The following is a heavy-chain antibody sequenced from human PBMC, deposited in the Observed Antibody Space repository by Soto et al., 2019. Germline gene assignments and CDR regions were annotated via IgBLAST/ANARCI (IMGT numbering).Heavy chain of an antibody. CDR3: ARDPELN. Sequence: GGSLRLSCAAPGLTFSSYSMNWVRQAPGKGLEWVSYITSGSSTIYYADSVKGRFTISRDNAKNSLYLQMNSLKAEDTAVYYCARDPELNWGQGTLVTVSS. J-gene: IGHJ4*02. D-gene: IGHD1-26*01. CDR2: ITSGSSTI. V-gene: IGHV3-48*01. CDR1: GLTFSSYS.